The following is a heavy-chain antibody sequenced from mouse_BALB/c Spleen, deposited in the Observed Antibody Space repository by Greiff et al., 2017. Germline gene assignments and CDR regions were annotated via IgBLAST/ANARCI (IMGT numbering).Heavy chain of an antibody. CDR2: ISSGGGST. CDR3: ARHGEWGFDY. V-gene: IGHV5-12-1*01. J-gene: IGHJ2*01. D-gene: IGHD1-3*01. CDR1: GFAFSSYD. Sequence: EVKLMESGGGLVKPGGSLKLSCAASGFAFSSYDMSWVRQTPEKRLEWVAYISSGGGSTYYPDTVKGRFTISRDNAKNTLYLQMSSLKSEDTAMYYCARHGEWGFDYWGQGTTLTVSS.